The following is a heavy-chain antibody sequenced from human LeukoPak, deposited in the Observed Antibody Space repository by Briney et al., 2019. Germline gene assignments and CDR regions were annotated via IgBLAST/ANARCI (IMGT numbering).Heavy chain of an antibody. CDR1: GGSISSYY. Sequence: SETLSLTCTVSGGSISSYYWSWIRQPPGKGLEWIGYIYYSGSTNYNPSLKSRVTISVDTSKNQFSLKLSSVAAADTAVYYCARGYCGGDCYHTLNWFDPWGQGTLVTVSS. D-gene: IGHD2-21*02. J-gene: IGHJ5*02. CDR3: ARGYCGGDCYHTLNWFDP. V-gene: IGHV4-59*01. CDR2: IYYSGST.